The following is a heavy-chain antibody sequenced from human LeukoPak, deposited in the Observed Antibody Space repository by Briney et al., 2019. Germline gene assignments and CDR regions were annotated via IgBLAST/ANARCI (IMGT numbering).Heavy chain of an antibody. D-gene: IGHD3-10*01. J-gene: IGHJ4*02. CDR1: GFTFSDYW. CDR3: ARDRGPRTGFMVREAYDY. Sequence: GGSLRLSCAASGFTFSDYWIHWVRQAPGKGLVWVSRINTDGSITNYADSVKGRFSVSRDNAKNTLYLQMSSLRAEDTAVYYCARDRGPRTGFMVREAYDYWGQGTLVTVSS. V-gene: IGHV3-74*01. CDR2: INTDGSIT.